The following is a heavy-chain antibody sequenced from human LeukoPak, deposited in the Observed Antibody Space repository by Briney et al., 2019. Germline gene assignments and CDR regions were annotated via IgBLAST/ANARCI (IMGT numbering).Heavy chain of an antibody. CDR2: IYYTGST. Sequence: SETLSLTCTVSGGSISSYYWGWIRQPPGKGLEWIGSIYYTGSTYYNPSLKSRVTISVDTSKNQFSLKLSSVTAADTAVYYCARAGTNLGDYDYWGQGTLVTVSS. D-gene: IGHD4-17*01. CDR1: GGSISSYY. V-gene: IGHV4-39*01. J-gene: IGHJ4*02. CDR3: ARAGTNLGDYDY.